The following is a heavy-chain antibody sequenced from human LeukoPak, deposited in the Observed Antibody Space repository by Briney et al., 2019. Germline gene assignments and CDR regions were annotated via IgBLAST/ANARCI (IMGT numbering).Heavy chain of an antibody. CDR1: GYTFTSYG. CDR2: ISAYNGNT. CDR3: AREPITMIVVDKGAFDI. D-gene: IGHD3-22*01. V-gene: IGHV1-18*01. J-gene: IGHJ3*02. Sequence: ASVKVSCKASGYTFTSYGISWVRQAPGQGLEWMGWISAYNGNTNYAQKLQGRVTMTTDTSTSTAYMELRSLRSDDTAVYYCAREPITMIVVDKGAFDIWGQGTMVTVSS.